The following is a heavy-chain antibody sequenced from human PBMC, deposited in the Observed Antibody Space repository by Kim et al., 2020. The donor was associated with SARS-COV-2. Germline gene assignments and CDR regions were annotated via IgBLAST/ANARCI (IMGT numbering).Heavy chain of an antibody. J-gene: IGHJ6*02. D-gene: IGHD5-12*01. V-gene: IGHV3-30-3*01. CDR1: GFTFSSYA. CDR2: ISYDGSNK. Sequence: GGSLRLSCAASGFTFSSYAMHWVRQAPGKGLEWVAVISYDGSNKYYADSVKGRFTISRDNSKNTLYLQMNSLRAEDTAVYYCARDQWLRFGYYYYGMDVWGQGTTVTVSS. CDR3: ARDQWLRFGYYYYGMDV.